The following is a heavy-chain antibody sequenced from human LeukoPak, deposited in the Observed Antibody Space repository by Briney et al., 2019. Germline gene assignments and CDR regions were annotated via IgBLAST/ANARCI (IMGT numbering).Heavy chain of an antibody. V-gene: IGHV1-8*01. J-gene: IGHJ6*02. CDR2: MNPNSGNT. D-gene: IGHD5-12*01. CDR1: GYTFTSYD. Sequence: GASVKVSCKASGYTFTSYDINWVRQATGQGLEWMGWMNPNSGNTGYAQKFQGRVTMTRNTSISTAYMELSSLRSEDTAVYYCARVVVDSGYDYSPYYYYGMDVWGQGTTVTVSS. CDR3: ARVVVDSGYDYSPYYYYGMDV.